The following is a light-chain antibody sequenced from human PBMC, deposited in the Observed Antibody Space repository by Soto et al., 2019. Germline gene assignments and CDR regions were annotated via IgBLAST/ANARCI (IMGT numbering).Light chain of an antibody. J-gene: IGKJ1*01. CDR1: QSVSSN. CDR3: QQYNNGPPWT. CDR2: GAS. Sequence: EIVMTQSPATLSVSPGERATLSCRASQSVSSNLAWYQQKPGQAPRLLIYGASTRATGIPARFSGSGSGTELTLTISSLQSEDFAVYYCQQYNNGPPWTFGQGTKVEIK. V-gene: IGKV3-15*01.